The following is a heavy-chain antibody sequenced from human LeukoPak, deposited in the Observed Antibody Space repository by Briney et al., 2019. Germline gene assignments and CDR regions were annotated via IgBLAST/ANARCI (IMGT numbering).Heavy chain of an antibody. V-gene: IGHV4-59*12. D-gene: IGHD4-17*01. CDR1: GGSISSYY. J-gene: IGHJ3*02. CDR2: IYYSGST. CDR3: TREYGFMTTVFHAFDI. Sequence: SETLSLTCTVSGGSISSYYWSWIRQPPGKGLEWIGYIYYSGSTNYNPSLKSRVTISVDTSKNQFSLKLSSVTAADTAIYYCTREYGFMTTVFHAFDIWGQGTMVTVSS.